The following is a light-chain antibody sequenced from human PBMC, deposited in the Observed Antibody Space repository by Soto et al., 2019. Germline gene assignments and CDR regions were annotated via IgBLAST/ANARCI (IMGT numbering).Light chain of an antibody. J-gene: IGKJ5*01. CDR2: ASS. Sequence: DIQMTQSPSSLSASVGDRVTITCRASQPISKNLNWYQQRPGKPPNLLIYASSSLQRGVPPRFSGGGSGTEFTLTITSLQPEDFATYYCQQTGSTPITFGQGTRLEIK. CDR1: QPISKN. CDR3: QQTGSTPIT. V-gene: IGKV1-39*01.